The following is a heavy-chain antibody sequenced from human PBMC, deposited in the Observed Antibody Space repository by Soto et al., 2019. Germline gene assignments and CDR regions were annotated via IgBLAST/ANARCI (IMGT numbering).Heavy chain of an antibody. CDR2: ISRTGNYI. J-gene: IGHJ4*02. Sequence: EVQLVESGGGLVKPGGSLRLSCTASGFIFSSYTMSWVGQAPGKGLEWVSSISRTGNYIPYADSVKGRFTMSRDNTKNSVYLQIISLRAEDSAMYYCRRGEYDDWGQGTLVTVSS. V-gene: IGHV3-21*02. CDR3: RRGEYDD. CDR1: GFIFSSYT. D-gene: IGHD3-16*01.